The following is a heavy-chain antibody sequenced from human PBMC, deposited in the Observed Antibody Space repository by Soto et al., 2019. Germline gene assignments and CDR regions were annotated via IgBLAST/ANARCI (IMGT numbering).Heavy chain of an antibody. CDR2: ISAYNGNT. CDR3: ARVPDGNWFDP. V-gene: IGHV1-18*01. Sequence: QVQLVQSGAEVKKPGASVKVSCKASGYTFTSDGISWVRQAPGQGLEWMGWISAYNGNTNFAHNLQGRVTMTTDTSTSTSYMELRSLRSDDTAGYYCARVPDGNWFDPWGQGTLVTVAS. CDR1: GYTFTSDG. J-gene: IGHJ5*02.